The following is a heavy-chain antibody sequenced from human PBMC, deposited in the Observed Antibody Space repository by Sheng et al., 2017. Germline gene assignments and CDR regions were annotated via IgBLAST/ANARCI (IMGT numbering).Heavy chain of an antibody. CDR3: AKSNVHYDVLAAFGS. D-gene: IGHD3-22*01. V-gene: IGHV3-23*04. CDR2: ITGSSDNA. Sequence: EVQLVESGGGLVQPGGSLRLSCVASGFSFRNYALSWVRQAPGKALEWVSLITGSSDNAFYADSVRGRFSISRDYAKNTVYLEMDNLRAEDTAIYYCAKSNVHYDVLAAFGSWG. CDR1: GFSFRNYA. J-gene: IGHJ5*01.